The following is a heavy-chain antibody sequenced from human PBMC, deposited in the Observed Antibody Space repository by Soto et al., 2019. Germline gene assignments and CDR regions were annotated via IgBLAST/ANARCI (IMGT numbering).Heavy chain of an antibody. CDR3: ARERQGLQYRYYYYYYGMDV. V-gene: IGHV1-69*13. Sequence: GASVKVSCKASGGTFSSYAISWVRQAPGQGLEWMGGIIPIFGTANYAQKFQGRVTITADESTSTAYMELSSLRSEDTAVYCCARERQGLQYRYYYYYYGMDVWGQGTTVTVSS. D-gene: IGHD4-4*01. J-gene: IGHJ6*02. CDR1: GGTFSSYA. CDR2: IIPIFGTA.